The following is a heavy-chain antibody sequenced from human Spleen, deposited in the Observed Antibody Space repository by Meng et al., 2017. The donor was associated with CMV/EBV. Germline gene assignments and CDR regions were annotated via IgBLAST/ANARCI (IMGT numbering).Heavy chain of an antibody. J-gene: IGHJ4*02. V-gene: IGHV4-59*01. Sequence: GSLRLSCTVSGGSISSYYWSWIRQPPGKGLEWIGYIYYNGSTNYNPSLKSRVTISVDTSKNQFSLKLSSVTAADTAVYYCARAAAGTGSYYFDYWGQGTLVTVSS. D-gene: IGHD6-13*01. CDR2: IYYNGST. CDR3: ARAAAGTGSYYFDY. CDR1: GGSISSYY.